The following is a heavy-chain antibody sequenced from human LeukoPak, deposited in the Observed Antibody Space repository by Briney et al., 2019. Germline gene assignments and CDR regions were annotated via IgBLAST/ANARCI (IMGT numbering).Heavy chain of an antibody. Sequence: GGSLRLSCVGSGFSFSNYWMSWVRQAPGKGLEWVANISPDGSQKNYVDSMKSRLTIARENAKSSVYLQIDSLTVDDTAVYYCARPSSYSSGWGSDHWGQGILVTVCS. CDR1: GFSFSNYW. J-gene: IGHJ4*02. CDR3: ARPSSYSSGWGSDH. D-gene: IGHD6-19*01. V-gene: IGHV3-7*01. CDR2: ISPDGSQK.